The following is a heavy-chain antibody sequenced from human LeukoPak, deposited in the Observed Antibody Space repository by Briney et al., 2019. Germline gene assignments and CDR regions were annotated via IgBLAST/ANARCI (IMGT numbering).Heavy chain of an antibody. J-gene: IGHJ4*02. CDR1: GGSISSSSYY. Sequence: SETLSLTCTVSGGSISSSSYYWGWIRQPPGKGLEWIGSIYYSGSTYYNPSLKSRVTISVDTSKNQFSLKLSSVTAADTAVYYCARAGSSGWSYFGYWGQGTLVTVSS. V-gene: IGHV4-39*07. D-gene: IGHD6-19*01. CDR2: IYYSGST. CDR3: ARAGSSGWSYFGY.